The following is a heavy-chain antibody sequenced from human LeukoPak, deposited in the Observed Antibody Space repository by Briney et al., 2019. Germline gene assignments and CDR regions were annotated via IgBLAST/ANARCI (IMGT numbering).Heavy chain of an antibody. CDR3: ATAVADWLSLSHYYFDY. CDR1: GYTLTELS. Sequence: ASVKVSCKVSGYTLTELSMHWVRQAPGKGLEWMGGFDPEDGETIYGQKFQGRVTMTEDTSTDTAYMELSSLRSEDTAVYYCATAVADWLSLSHYYFDYWGQGTLVTVSS. V-gene: IGHV1-24*01. J-gene: IGHJ4*02. D-gene: IGHD3/OR15-3a*01. CDR2: FDPEDGET.